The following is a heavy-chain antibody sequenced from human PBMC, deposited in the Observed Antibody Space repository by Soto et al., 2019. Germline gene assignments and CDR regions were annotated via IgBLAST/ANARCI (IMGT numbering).Heavy chain of an antibody. CDR3: ARDPGPDHTYSGMDV. Sequence: SETLSLTCTVAGGSISSDDYYWSWVRQLPGKGLEWIGYIYHSGSTYYNPSLKSRLSISLAASKNQFSLRLRSVTAADTAIYHCARDPGPDHTYSGMDVWGQGTTGAVS. V-gene: IGHV4-30-4*01. CDR1: GGSISSDDYY. CDR2: IYHSGST. J-gene: IGHJ6*02. D-gene: IGHD1-1*01.